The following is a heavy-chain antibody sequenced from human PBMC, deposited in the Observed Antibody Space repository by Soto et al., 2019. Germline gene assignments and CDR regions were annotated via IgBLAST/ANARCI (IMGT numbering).Heavy chain of an antibody. CDR1: GFTFSSYS. J-gene: IGHJ6*02. V-gene: IGHV3-21*01. CDR2: ISSSSSYI. CDR3: ARPGYCSSTSCGGMDV. D-gene: IGHD2-2*01. Sequence: PGGSLRLSCAASGFTFSSYSMNWVRQAPGKGLEWVSSISSSSSYIYYADSVKGRFTISRDNAKNSLYLQMNSLRAEDTAVYYCARPGYCSSTSCGGMDVWGQGTTVTVSS.